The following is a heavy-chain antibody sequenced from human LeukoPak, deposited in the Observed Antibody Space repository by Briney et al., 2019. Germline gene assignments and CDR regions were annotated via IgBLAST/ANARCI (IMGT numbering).Heavy chain of an antibody. J-gene: IGHJ5*02. Sequence: GASVKVSCKASGYTFTSYGISWVRQAPGQGLEWMGWINPNSGGTNYAQKFQGRVTMTRDTSISTAYMELSRLRSDDTAVYYCARDPLRFLEWLNWFDPWGQGTLVTVSS. D-gene: IGHD3-3*01. CDR2: INPNSGGT. CDR1: GYTFTSYG. CDR3: ARDPLRFLEWLNWFDP. V-gene: IGHV1-2*02.